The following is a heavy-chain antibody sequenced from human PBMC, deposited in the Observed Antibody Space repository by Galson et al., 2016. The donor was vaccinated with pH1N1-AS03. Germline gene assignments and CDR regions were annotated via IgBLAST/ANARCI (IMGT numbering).Heavy chain of an antibody. J-gene: IGHJ4*02. V-gene: IGHV3-48*02. CDR1: GFNFNVYS. Sequence: SLRLSCAASGFNFNVYSMNWVRQAPGKGLEWISYMTSDMRTIKYADSVKGRFTISRDNARNSLFLQMNSLRDEDTAIYYCARSVQYYFDYWGQGVLVTVSS. CDR3: ARSVQYYFDY. CDR2: MTSDMRTI. D-gene: IGHD5/OR15-5a*01.